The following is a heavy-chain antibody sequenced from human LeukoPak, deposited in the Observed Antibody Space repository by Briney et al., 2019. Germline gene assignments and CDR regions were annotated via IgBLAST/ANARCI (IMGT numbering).Heavy chain of an antibody. CDR3: ARVGRGYFPPN. CDR2: IYYSGST. J-gene: IGHJ4*02. V-gene: IGHV4-61*01. Sequence: PSETLSLTCTVSGGSVSSGIYCWSWIRQPPGKGLEWIGYIYYSGSTTYNPSLKGRVTIAEATSKNQFSLKLGSVSAADTAVDYCARVGRGYFPPNWGQGTLVTVSS. D-gene: IGHD3-10*01. CDR1: GGSVSSGIYC.